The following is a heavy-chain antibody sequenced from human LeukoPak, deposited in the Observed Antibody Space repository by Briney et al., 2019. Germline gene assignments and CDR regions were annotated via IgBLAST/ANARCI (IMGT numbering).Heavy chain of an antibody. CDR1: GGSVSSGSYC. Sequence: SETLSLTCTVSGGSVSSGSYCWSWIRQPPGKGLEWIGYIYYSGSTNYNPSLNSRVTISLDTPKNQFSLKLSSVTAADTAVYYCARGSGQWLALFDYWGQGTLVTVSS. J-gene: IGHJ4*02. CDR2: IYYSGST. D-gene: IGHD6-19*01. V-gene: IGHV4-61*01. CDR3: ARGSGQWLALFDY.